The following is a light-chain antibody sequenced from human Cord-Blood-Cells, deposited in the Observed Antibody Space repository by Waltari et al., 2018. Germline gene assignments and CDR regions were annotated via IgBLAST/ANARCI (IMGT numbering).Light chain of an antibody. CDR1: SSHIGSTT. J-gene: IGLJ2*01. Sequence: QSVLTPPPSASGTPGQRVTISCSGSSSHIGSTTVNWYQQLPGTAPKLLIYSNNQRPSGVPYRFSGSKSGTSASRAISGLQSEDEADYYCAAWDDSLNGVVFGGGTKLTVL. CDR3: AAWDDSLNGVV. V-gene: IGLV1-44*01. CDR2: SNN.